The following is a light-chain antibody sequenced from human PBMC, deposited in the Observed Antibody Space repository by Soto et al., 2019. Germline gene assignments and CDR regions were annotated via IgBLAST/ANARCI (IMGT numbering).Light chain of an antibody. Sequence: EIVMTQSPATLSVSPGERATLSCRASQSVSSNLAWNQQKPGQAPRLLIYGASTRATGIPARFSGSGSGTEFTLTISSLQSEDFAVYYCQQYNNWPLFGQGTKVDIK. CDR2: GAS. V-gene: IGKV3-15*01. J-gene: IGKJ1*01. CDR3: QQYNNWPL. CDR1: QSVSSN.